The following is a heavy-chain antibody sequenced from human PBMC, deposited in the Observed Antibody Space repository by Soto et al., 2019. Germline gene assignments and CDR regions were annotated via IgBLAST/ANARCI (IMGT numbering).Heavy chain of an antibody. J-gene: IGHJ1*01. CDR1: GGTFSSYA. V-gene: IGHV1-69*12. D-gene: IGHD2-21*02. CDR2: IIPIFGTA. Sequence: QVQLVQSGAEVKKPGSSVKVSCKASGGTFSSYAISWVRQAPGQGLEWMGGIIPIFGTANYAQKFQGRVTITADESTSTAHMELSSLRSEDTAVYYCARGGIVGVTAPFQHWGQGTLVTVSS. CDR3: ARGGIVGVTAPFQH.